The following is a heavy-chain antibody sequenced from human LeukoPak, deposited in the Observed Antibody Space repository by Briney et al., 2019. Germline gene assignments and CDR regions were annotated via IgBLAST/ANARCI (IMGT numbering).Heavy chain of an antibody. V-gene: IGHV4-39*01. Sequence: SETLSLTCTVSGGSISSSSYYWGWIRQPPGKGLEWIGSIYYSGSTYYNPSLKSRVTISVDTSKNQFSLKLSSVTAADTAVYYCARASTYYDSSGYYSPPPDNWFDPWGQGTLVTVSS. CDR2: IYYSGST. CDR3: ARASTYYDSSGYYSPPPDNWFDP. J-gene: IGHJ5*02. CDR1: GGSISSSSYY. D-gene: IGHD3-22*01.